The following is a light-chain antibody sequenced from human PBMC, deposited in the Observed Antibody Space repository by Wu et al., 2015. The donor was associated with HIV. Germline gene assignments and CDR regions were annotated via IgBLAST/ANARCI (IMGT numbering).Light chain of an antibody. V-gene: IGKV1-5*03. CDR3: QKYNTAPWT. CDR2: KAS. J-gene: IGKJ1*01. CDR1: QSVGSW. Sequence: DIQMTQSPSTLSASVGDRVTITCRANQSVGSWLAWYQQTPVKAPKRLIYKASSLESGVPSRFSGGGSGTDFTLTISSLQPEDVATYYCQKYNTAPWTFGQGTKVEMK.